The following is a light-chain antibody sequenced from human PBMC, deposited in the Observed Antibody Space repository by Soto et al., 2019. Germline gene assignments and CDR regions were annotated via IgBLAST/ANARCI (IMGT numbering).Light chain of an antibody. CDR3: QQYNSWLWT. CDR2: RTS. Sequence: EIVMTQSPATLSVSPGERATLSCRASQSISSNLAWYQQKPGQAPRLLMFRTSSRATGFPARFSGSGSGTDFTLIISSLQSEDSAVYYCQQYNSWLWTFGQGTKVDI. J-gene: IGKJ1*01. V-gene: IGKV3-15*01. CDR1: QSISSN.